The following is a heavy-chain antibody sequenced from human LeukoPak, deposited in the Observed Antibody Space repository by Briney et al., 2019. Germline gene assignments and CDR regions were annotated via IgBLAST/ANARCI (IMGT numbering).Heavy chain of an antibody. CDR3: ARPGGSNNWFARRYFDY. J-gene: IGHJ4*02. CDR2: INHSGST. CDR1: GGSFSGYY. V-gene: IGHV4-34*01. D-gene: IGHD1-20*01. Sequence: SETLSLTCAVYGGSFSGYYWSWIRQPPGKGLEWIGEINHSGSTNYNPSLKSRVTISVDTSKNQFSLKLSSVTAADTAVYYCARPGGSNNWFARRYFDYWGQGTPVTVSS.